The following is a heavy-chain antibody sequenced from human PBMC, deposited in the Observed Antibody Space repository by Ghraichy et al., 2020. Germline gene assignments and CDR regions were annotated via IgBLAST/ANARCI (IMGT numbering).Heavy chain of an antibody. CDR1: GGSVSSTNFY. J-gene: IGHJ4*02. V-gene: IGHV4-61*01. Sequence: SETLSLICTVSGGSVSSTNFYWSWIRQPPGKGLECIGYIYSGGSTNYSPSLKSRVTISVDTSKNQFSLNVNSVTAADTAVYYCARRGPGGRSFDYWGQGTLVTVSS. D-gene: IGHD1-26*01. CDR3: ARRGPGGRSFDY. CDR2: IYSGGST.